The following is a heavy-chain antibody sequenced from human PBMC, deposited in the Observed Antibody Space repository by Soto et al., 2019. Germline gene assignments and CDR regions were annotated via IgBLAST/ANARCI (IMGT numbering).Heavy chain of an antibody. Sequence: PSETLSLTCTVSGGSISSGDYYWSWIRQPPGKGLEWIGYIYYSGSTYYNPSLKSRVTISVDTSENQFSLKLSSVTAADTAVYYCAKDRDGQGQESLFVPWGQGTLVTVSS. V-gene: IGHV4-30-4*01. J-gene: IGHJ5*02. CDR3: AKDRDGQGQESLFVP. CDR1: GGSISSGDYY. CDR2: IYYSGST. D-gene: IGHD3-10*01.